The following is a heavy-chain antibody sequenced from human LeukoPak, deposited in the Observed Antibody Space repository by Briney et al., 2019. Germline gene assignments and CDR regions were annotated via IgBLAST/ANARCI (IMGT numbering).Heavy chain of an antibody. V-gene: IGHV3-23*01. J-gene: IGHJ6*02. CDR3: AKDSVTAAYYYYYGMDV. Sequence: GGSLRLSCAASGFTFSSYAMSWVRQAPGKGLEWISAISGSGGSTYYADSVKGRFTISRDNSKNTLYLQMNSLRAEDTAVYYCAKDSVTAAYYYYYGMDVWGQGTTVTVSS. D-gene: IGHD2-21*02. CDR1: GFTFSSYA. CDR2: ISGSGGST.